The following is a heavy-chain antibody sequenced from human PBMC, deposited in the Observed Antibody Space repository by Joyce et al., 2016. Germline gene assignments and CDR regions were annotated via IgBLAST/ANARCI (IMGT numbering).Heavy chain of an antibody. CDR3: ARGILRLHS. CDR2: IFHSGTT. D-gene: IGHD4-17*01. CDR1: GDSITSGNYY. Sequence: QLQLQESGPGLVNPSETLYLTCSVSGDSITSGNYYWGWVRHPPGKGLEWIGNIFHSGTTYYNPSLKSRVSIAVDTSENQFSLNLTSLIAADTATYYCARGILRLHSWGQGILVTVSS. J-gene: IGHJ4*02. V-gene: IGHV4-39*01.